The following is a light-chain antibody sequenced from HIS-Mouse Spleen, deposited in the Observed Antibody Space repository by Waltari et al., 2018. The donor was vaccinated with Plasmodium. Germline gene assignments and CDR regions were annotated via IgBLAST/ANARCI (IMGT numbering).Light chain of an antibody. V-gene: IGLV3-1*01. CDR1: KLGDKY. J-gene: IGLJ2*01. Sequence: SYELTQPPSVSVSPGQTASITCSGDKLGDKYACWYQQKPGQSPALVIYQDSKRPSGLPERFSGSNSGNTATLTISGTQAMDEAYYYCQAWDSSTVVFGGGTKLTVL. CDR2: QDS. CDR3: QAWDSSTVV.